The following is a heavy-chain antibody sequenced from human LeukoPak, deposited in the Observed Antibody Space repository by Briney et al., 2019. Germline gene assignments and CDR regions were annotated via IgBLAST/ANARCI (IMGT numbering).Heavy chain of an antibody. J-gene: IGHJ6*03. CDR2: ITPILGIA. V-gene: IGHV1-69*04. CDR3: ARGSYPTDYYYYMDV. Sequence: SVKVSCKASGYTFTSYYMHWVRQAPGQGLEWMGRITPILGIANYAQKFQGRVTITADKSTSTACMELSSLRSEDTAVYYCARGSYPTDYYYYMDVWGKGTTVTVSS. CDR1: GYTFTSYY.